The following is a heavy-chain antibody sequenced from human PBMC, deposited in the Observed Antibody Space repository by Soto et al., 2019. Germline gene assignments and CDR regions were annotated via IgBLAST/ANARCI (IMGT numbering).Heavy chain of an antibody. CDR2: IYYSGST. CDR1: GGSISSGGYY. Sequence: QVQLQESGPGLVKPSQTLSLTCTVSGGSISSGGYYWSWIRQHPGKGLEWIGYIYYSGSTYYNPSLKSRVTISVDTSKNQFSLKLSSVTAADTAVYYCARDSPYCSSTSCSLLNYYYYGMDVWGQGTTVTVSS. V-gene: IGHV4-31*03. CDR3: ARDSPYCSSTSCSLLNYYYYGMDV. J-gene: IGHJ6*02. D-gene: IGHD2-2*01.